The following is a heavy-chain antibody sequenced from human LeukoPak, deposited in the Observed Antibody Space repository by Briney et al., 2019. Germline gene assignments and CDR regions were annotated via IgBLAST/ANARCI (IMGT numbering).Heavy chain of an antibody. Sequence: ASVKVSCKASGYTFTGYYMHWVRQAPGQGLEWMGWINPHSGGTSYAQKFQGRLSMTRDTSIITAYMELSRLRSDDPAVYYCARARDNWKDGYYFDYWGQGTLVTVSS. J-gene: IGHJ4*02. D-gene: IGHD1-20*01. V-gene: IGHV1-2*02. CDR3: ARARDNWKDGYYFDY. CDR2: INPHSGGT. CDR1: GYTFTGYY.